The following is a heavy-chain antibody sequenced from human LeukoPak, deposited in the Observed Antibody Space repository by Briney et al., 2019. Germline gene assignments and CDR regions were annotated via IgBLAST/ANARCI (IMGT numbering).Heavy chain of an antibody. D-gene: IGHD3-10*02. J-gene: IGHJ6*04. CDR3: AELGITMIGGV. V-gene: IGHV3-48*03. CDR2: ISSSGSTM. CDR1: AFTFSNYA. Sequence: GRSLRLSCAASAFTFSNYAMNWVRQAPGKGLEWVSYISSSGSTMYYADSVKGRFTISRDNAKNSLYLQMNSLRAEDTAVYYCAELGITMIGGVWGKGTTVTISS.